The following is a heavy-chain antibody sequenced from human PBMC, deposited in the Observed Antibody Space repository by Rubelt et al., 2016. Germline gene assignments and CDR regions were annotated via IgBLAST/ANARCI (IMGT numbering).Heavy chain of an antibody. CDR2: IYHSGST. Sequence: QPQLQESGPGLVKTSETLSLTCTVSAGSISSYYWGWIRQPPGKGLEYIGSIYHSGSTNYNPSLKSRVTISVDTSKNQFSLRLSSVTAADTAVYYCARSTWMGSYYYMDVWGLGTTVTVSS. V-gene: IGHV4-39*07. CDR1: AGSISSYY. J-gene: IGHJ6*03. CDR3: ARSTWMGSYYYMDV. D-gene: IGHD1-1*01.